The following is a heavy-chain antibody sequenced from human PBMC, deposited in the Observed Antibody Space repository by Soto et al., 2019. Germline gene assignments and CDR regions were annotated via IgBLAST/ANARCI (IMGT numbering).Heavy chain of an antibody. CDR2: MNPNSGNT. CDR1: GYTFTSYD. J-gene: IGHJ4*02. D-gene: IGHD1-26*01. V-gene: IGHV1-8*01. Sequence: QVQLVQSGAEVKKPGASVKVSCKASGYTFTSYDINWVRQATGQGLEWMGWMNPNSGNTGYAQKFQGRVTMTRNTSISTAYMELSSLRSEDTALYYCARGYSGSYYGRYYFDYWGQGTLVTVSS. CDR3: ARGYSGSYYGRYYFDY.